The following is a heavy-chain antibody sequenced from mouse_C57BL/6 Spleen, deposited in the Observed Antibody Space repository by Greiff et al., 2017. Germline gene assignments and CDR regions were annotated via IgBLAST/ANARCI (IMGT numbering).Heavy chain of an antibody. Sequence: QVQLQQSGAELVKPGASVKISCKASGYAFSSYWMNWVKQRPGKGLEWIGQIYPGDGDTNYNGKFKGKATLTADKSSSTAYMQLSSLASEDSAVYCGARGGNYPAWIAYWGQGTLVTVSA. D-gene: IGHD2-1*01. CDR1: GYAFSSYW. CDR2: IYPGDGDT. J-gene: IGHJ3*01. V-gene: IGHV1-80*01. CDR3: ARGGNYPAWIAY.